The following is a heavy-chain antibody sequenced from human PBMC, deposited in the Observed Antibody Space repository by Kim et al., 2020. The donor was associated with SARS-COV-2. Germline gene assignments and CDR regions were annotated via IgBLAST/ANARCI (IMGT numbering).Heavy chain of an antibody. CDR3: AKDRVVRGVRGAFDY. J-gene: IGHJ4*02. V-gene: IGHV3-23*01. Sequence: SMKSRFTISRDDSKNTLYLQMNSLRAEDTAVEYCAKDRVVRGVRGAFDYWGQGTLVTVSS. D-gene: IGHD3-10*01.